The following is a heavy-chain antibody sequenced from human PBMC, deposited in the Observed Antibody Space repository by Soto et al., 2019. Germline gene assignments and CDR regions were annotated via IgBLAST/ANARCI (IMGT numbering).Heavy chain of an antibody. CDR1: GGTFSSYI. Sequence: QVQLVQSGAEVKKPGSSVKVSCKASGGTFSSYIISWVRQAPGQGLEWMGRIIPILGIANYAQKFQGRVTITADKSTSTAYMELSSLRSEDTAVYYCAVRYCSSTSCYGPNWFDPWGQGTLVTVSS. J-gene: IGHJ5*02. D-gene: IGHD2-2*01. V-gene: IGHV1-69*02. CDR3: AVRYCSSTSCYGPNWFDP. CDR2: IIPILGIA.